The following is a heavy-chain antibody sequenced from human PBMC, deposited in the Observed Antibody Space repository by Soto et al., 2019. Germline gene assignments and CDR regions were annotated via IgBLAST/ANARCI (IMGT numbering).Heavy chain of an antibody. V-gene: IGHV3-30-3*01. D-gene: IGHD6-13*01. Sequence: LRLSCAASGFTFSSYAMHWVRQAPGKGLEWVAVISYDGSNKYYADSVKGRFTISRDNSKNTLYLQMNSLRAEDTAVYYCARDRLRAKNIAAANNWFDPWGQGTLVTVSS. CDR3: ARDRLRAKNIAAANNWFDP. J-gene: IGHJ5*02. CDR2: ISYDGSNK. CDR1: GFTFSSYA.